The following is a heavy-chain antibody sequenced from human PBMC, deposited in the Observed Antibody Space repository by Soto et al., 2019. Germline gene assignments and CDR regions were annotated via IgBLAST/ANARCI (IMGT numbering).Heavy chain of an antibody. V-gene: IGHV1-69*01. D-gene: IGHD2-15*01. CDR1: GGTFSSYA. CDR3: ARVALGYCSGGSCYHRAYYYYYGMDV. CDR2: IIPIFGTA. Sequence: QVQLVQSGAEVKKPGSSVKVSCKASGGTFSSYAISWVRQAPGQGLEWMGGIIPIFGTANYAQKFQGRVTITADESTSTAYMERSSLRSEDTAVYYCARVALGYCSGGSCYHRAYYYYYGMDVWGQGTTVTVSS. J-gene: IGHJ6*02.